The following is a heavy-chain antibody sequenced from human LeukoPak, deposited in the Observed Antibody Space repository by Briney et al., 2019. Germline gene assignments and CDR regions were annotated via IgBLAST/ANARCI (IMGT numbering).Heavy chain of an antibody. CDR2: ISSSSSYI. J-gene: IGHJ4*02. V-gene: IGHV3-21*01. CDR1: GFTFSSHS. Sequence: GGSLRLSCAASGFTFSSHSMNWVRQAPGKGLEWVSSISSSSSYIYYADSVKGRFTISRDNSKNTLYLQMNSLRAEDTAVYYCAKDSFISVVPAAKSYLDYWGQGTLVTVSS. D-gene: IGHD2-2*01. CDR3: AKDSFISVVPAAKSYLDY.